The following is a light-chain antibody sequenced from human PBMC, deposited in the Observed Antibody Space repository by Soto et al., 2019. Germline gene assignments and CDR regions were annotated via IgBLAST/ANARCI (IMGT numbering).Light chain of an antibody. CDR1: QSVSSY. Sequence: EIVLTQSPATLSLSPGERATLSCRASQSVSSYLSWYQQKPGQAPRPLIYDASNRATGIPARFSGSGSGTDFTLTISSLAPENFAIYYCQQRSNWPPVYTFGQGTKLEIK. CDR3: QQRSNWPPVYT. CDR2: DAS. J-gene: IGKJ2*01. V-gene: IGKV3-11*01.